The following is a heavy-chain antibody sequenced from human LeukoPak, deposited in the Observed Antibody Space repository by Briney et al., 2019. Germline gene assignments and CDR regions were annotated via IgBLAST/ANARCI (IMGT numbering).Heavy chain of an antibody. CDR3: ARDPYSGTYGDTYYYYMDV. Sequence: GGSLRLSCAASGFTFSDYNMRWICQAPGKGLEWVSSISRSGSTKYYADSVRGRFTISRDNAKNSLFLQMNSLRAEDTAVYYCARDPYSGTYGDTYYYYMDVWGKGTTVTISS. CDR2: ISRSGSTK. D-gene: IGHD1-26*01. J-gene: IGHJ6*03. V-gene: IGHV3-11*04. CDR1: GFTFSDYN.